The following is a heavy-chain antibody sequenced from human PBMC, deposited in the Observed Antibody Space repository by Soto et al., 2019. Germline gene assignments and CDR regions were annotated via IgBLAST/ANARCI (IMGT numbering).Heavy chain of an antibody. V-gene: IGHV3-30*18. D-gene: IGHD6-13*01. CDR3: AKELRSSSWPIYYYYYYGMDV. CDR2: ISYDGSNK. Sequence: GGSLRLSCAASGFTFSSYGMHWVRQAPGKGLEWVAVISYDGSNKYYADSVKGRFTISRDNSKNTLYLQMNSLRAEDTAVYYCAKELRSSSWPIYYYYYYGMDVWGQGTTVTGSS. J-gene: IGHJ6*02. CDR1: GFTFSSYG.